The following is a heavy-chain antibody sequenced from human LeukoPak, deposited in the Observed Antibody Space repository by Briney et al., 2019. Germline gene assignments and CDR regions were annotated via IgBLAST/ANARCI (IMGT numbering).Heavy chain of an antibody. J-gene: IGHJ4*02. Sequence: PGGSLRLSCAASGFTFSSYWMSWVRQAPGKGLEWVANIKHDGSDKYYVDSVTGRFTISRDNAENSLYLQMNSLRAEDTAMYYCARSQSLGYWGQGTLVTVSS. CDR3: ARSQSLGY. CDR2: IKHDGSDK. CDR1: GFTFSSYW. V-gene: IGHV3-7*04.